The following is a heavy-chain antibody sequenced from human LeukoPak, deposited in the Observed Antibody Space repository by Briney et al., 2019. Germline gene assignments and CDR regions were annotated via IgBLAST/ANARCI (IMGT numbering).Heavy chain of an antibody. Sequence: PGGSLRLSCAASGFTFSSYAMHWVRQAPGKGLEWVAMISSDGSNKCYAVSVKGRFTISRDNSKNTLYLQMNSLRPEDTAVYYCARGHSTHYYYYGMDVWGQGTMVTVSS. V-gene: IGHV3-30*04. J-gene: IGHJ6*02. CDR3: ARGHSTHYYYYGMDV. CDR1: GFTFSSYA. CDR2: ISSDGSNK.